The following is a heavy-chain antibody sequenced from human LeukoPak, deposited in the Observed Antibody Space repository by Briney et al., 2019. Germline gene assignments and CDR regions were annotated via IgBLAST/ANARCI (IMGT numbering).Heavy chain of an antibody. V-gene: IGHV4-59*01. CDR2: IYYSGST. D-gene: IGHD3-10*01. CDR3: ARVSSITMVRGVFDY. CDR1: GGSISSYY. J-gene: IGHJ4*02. Sequence: PSETLSLTCTVSGGSISSYYWSWIRQPPGKGLEWIGYIYYSGSTNYNPSLKSRVTISVDTSKNQFSLKLSSVTAADTAVYYCARVSSITMVRGVFDYWGQGTLVTVSS.